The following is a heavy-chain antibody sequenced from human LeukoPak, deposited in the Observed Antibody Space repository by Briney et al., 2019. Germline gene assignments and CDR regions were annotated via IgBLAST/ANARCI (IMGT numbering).Heavy chain of an antibody. CDR3: ARVLIDSSGYYLDY. D-gene: IGHD3-22*01. CDR2: ISSGGSYT. CDR1: GFTFSAYY. V-gene: IGHV3-11*06. Sequence: PGGSLRLSCAASGFTFSAYYMSWIRQAPGKGLEWVSFISSGGSYTNYADSVKGRFTSSRDNAKNSLYLQMTSLRAEDTAVYYCARVLIDSSGYYLDYWGQGTLVTVSS. J-gene: IGHJ4*02.